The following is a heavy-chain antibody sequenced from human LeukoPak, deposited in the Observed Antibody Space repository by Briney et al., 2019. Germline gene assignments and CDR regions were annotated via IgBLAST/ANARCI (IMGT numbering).Heavy chain of an antibody. CDR1: GFTFSSYD. CDR2: ISTISSTK. CDR3: SRGKVGYYYGDYDGY. J-gene: IGHJ4*02. D-gene: IGHD4-17*01. V-gene: IGHV3-48*02. Sequence: GGSLRLSCAASGFTFSSYDMNWVRQAPGKGLEWVSYISTISSTKYYADSVKGRFTISRDNAKNSLYLQMNSLRDEDRAVYYCSRGKVGYYYGDYDGYWGQGTLVTVSS.